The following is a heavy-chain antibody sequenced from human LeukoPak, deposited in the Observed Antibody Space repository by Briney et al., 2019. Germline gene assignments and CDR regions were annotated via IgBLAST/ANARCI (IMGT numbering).Heavy chain of an antibody. V-gene: IGHV1-69*13. CDR1: GGTFSSYA. Sequence: SVKVSCKASGGTFSSYAISWVRQAPGQGLEWMGGIIPILGTANYAQKFQGRVTITGDESTSTAYMELSSVRSEDTAVYYCAAHLAVAGTHYYYGMDVWGQGTTVTVSS. J-gene: IGHJ6*02. D-gene: IGHD6-19*01. CDR3: AAHLAVAGTHYYYGMDV. CDR2: IIPILGTA.